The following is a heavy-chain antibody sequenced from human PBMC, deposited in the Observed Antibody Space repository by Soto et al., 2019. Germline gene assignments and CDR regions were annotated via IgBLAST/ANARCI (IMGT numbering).Heavy chain of an antibody. CDR2: IYYSGST. J-gene: IGHJ4*02. CDR3: ARLDDSSGYYYFY. V-gene: IGHV4-31*03. Sequence: SETLSLTCTVSGGSISSGGYYWSWIRQHPGKGLEWIGYIYYSGSTYYNPSLKSRVTISVDTSKNQFSLKLSSVTAADTAVYYCARLDDSSGYYYFYRGQGTLVTVSS. CDR1: GGSISSGGYY. D-gene: IGHD3-22*01.